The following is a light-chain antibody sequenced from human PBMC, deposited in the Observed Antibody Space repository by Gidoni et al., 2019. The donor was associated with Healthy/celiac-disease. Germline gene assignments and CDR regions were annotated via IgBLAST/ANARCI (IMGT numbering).Light chain of an antibody. V-gene: IGLV3-1*01. CDR2: QDS. Sequence: SYELTQPPSVSVSPGQPARLTGAGDKLGDKYACWYQQTPGQSPVLVIYQDSKRPSGIPERFSGSNSGNTATLTISGTQAMDEADYYCQAWDSSTVVFGGGTKLTVL. CDR1: KLGDKY. CDR3: QAWDSSTVV. J-gene: IGLJ2*01.